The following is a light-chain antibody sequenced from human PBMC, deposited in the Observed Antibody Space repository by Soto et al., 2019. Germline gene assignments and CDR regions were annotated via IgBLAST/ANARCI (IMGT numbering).Light chain of an antibody. V-gene: IGLV1-40*01. Sequence: QSVLTQPPSVSGAPGQRVTISCTGSSSNIGAGYDVHWYQQLPGTAPKLLIYGNSNRPSGVPDRFSGSKSGTSASLAITGLQAEDEADYYCQSYDSSRRRIFGTGTKLTVL. J-gene: IGLJ1*01. CDR3: QSYDSSRRRI. CDR2: GNS. CDR1: SSNIGAGYD.